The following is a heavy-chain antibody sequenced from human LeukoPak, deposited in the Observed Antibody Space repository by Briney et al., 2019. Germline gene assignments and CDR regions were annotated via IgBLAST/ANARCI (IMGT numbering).Heavy chain of an antibody. CDR2: IYSGGST. J-gene: IGHJ4*02. D-gene: IGHD3-16*01. Sequence: GGSLRLSCAASGFTVSSNYMSWVRQAPGKGLEWVSVIYSGGSTYYADSVKGRFTISRDNSKNTLYLQMNSLRAEDTAVHYCARERGRWGFDYWGQGTLVTVSS. CDR3: ARERGRWGFDY. CDR1: GFTVSSNY. V-gene: IGHV3-66*02.